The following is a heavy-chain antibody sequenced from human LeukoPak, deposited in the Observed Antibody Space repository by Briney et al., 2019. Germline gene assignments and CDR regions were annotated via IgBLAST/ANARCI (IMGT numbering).Heavy chain of an antibody. CDR1: GYTFTGYY. CDR3: ATYSEYGDYDKYYFDY. CDR2: INPNSGGT. V-gene: IGHV1-2*02. D-gene: IGHD4-17*01. J-gene: IGHJ4*02. Sequence: GASVKVSCKASGYTFTGYYMHWVRQAPGQGLEWMGWINPNSGGTNYAQKFQGRVTMTRDTSISTAYMELSRLRSDDTAVYYCATYSEYGDYDKYYFDYWGQGTLVTVSS.